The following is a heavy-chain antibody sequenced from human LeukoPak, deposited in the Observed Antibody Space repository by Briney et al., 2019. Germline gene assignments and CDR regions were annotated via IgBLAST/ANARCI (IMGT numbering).Heavy chain of an antibody. CDR1: GGSFSGYY. V-gene: IGHV4-34*01. Sequence: SETLSLTCAVYGGSFSGYYWNWIRQPPGKGLEWIGEINHSGSTNYNPSLKSRVTISVDTSKNQFSLKLSSVTAADTAVYYCARGRWLRSSLDYWGQGTLVTVSS. D-gene: IGHD6-6*01. CDR3: ARGRWLRSSLDY. CDR2: INHSGST. J-gene: IGHJ4*02.